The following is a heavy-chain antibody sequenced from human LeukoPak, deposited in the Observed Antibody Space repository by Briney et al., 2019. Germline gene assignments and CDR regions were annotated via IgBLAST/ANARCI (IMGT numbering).Heavy chain of an antibody. CDR1: GFKFNSYW. CDR3: VRDNAYTFDY. CDR2: INTHGNTA. Sequence: GGSLRLSCAVSGFKFNSYWMNWVRQVPGKGLVWVAHINTHGNTANYADSVKGRFTISRDNAKSTLYLQMNSLRAEDTAIYYCVRDNAYTFDYWGHGTLVTVSS. V-gene: IGHV3-74*01. D-gene: IGHD5-24*01. J-gene: IGHJ4*01.